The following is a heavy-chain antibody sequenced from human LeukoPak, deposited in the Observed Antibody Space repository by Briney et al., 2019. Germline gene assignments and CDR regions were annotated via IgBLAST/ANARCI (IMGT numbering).Heavy chain of an antibody. CDR2: IYYSGST. D-gene: IGHD2-8*01. CDR3: ARRRDIVLMVYAIPSDAFDI. V-gene: IGHV4-39*01. CDR1: GFTFSSYSMN. Sequence: GSLRLSCAASGFTFSSYSMNWVRQAPGKGLEWIGSIYYSGSTYYNPSLKSRVTISVDTSKNQFSLKLSSVTAADTAVYYCARRRDIVLMVYAIPSDAFDIWGQGTMVTVSS. J-gene: IGHJ3*02.